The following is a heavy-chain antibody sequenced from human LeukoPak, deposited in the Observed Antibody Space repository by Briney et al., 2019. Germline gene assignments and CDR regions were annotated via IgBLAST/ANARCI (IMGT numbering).Heavy chain of an antibody. CDR2: VNAYKGNT. CDR1: VYTVTRYV. V-gene: IGHV1-18*01. J-gene: IGHJ4*02. D-gene: IGHD2-21*01. CDR3: ATVWGYFDY. Sequence: ASVTVSYTASVYTVTRYVISWVRQAPGQEREGMGWVNAYKGNTQHAQKLQGRVTMTTDTSTSTAYMELRSLRSDETAVYYCATVWGYFDYWGQGTLVTVSS.